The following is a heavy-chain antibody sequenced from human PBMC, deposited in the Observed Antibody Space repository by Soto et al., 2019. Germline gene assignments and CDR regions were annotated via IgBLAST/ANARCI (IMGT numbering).Heavy chain of an antibody. CDR2: SNAGNGNT. D-gene: IGHD3-3*01. CDR1: GYTFTSYA. CDR3: AREPVNAFLPGLNAFDI. V-gene: IGHV1-3*02. J-gene: IGHJ3*02. Sequence: ASVKVSCKASGYTFTSYAMHWVRQAPGQRLEWMGWSNAGNGNTKYSQEFQGRVTITRDTSASTAYMELSSLRSEDMAVYYCAREPVNAFLPGLNAFDIWGQGTMVTVSS.